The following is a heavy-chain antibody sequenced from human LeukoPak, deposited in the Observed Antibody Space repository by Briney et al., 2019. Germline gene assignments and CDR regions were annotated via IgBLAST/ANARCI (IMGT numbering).Heavy chain of an antibody. J-gene: IGHJ4*02. CDR2: IYRSGSS. D-gene: IGHD6-19*01. V-gene: IGHV4-4*02. CDR3: AGSSGWTYFDY. Sequence: PSETLSLTCTVSGASVSSSNWWSWVRQPPGKGLEWVGEIYRSGSSTYNPSLKTRASISVDKSTNQFSLNLTSVTDADTAIYYCAGSSGWTYFDYWGQGNLVSVSS. CDR1: GASVSSSNW.